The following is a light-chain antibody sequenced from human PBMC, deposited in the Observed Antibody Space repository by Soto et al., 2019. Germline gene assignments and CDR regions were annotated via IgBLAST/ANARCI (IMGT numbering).Light chain of an antibody. CDR3: MQPLQTPGT. CDR1: QSLLHSNGFNY. J-gene: IGKJ1*01. Sequence: DVVMTQSPLSLSVTPGEPASVSCRSSQSLLHSNGFNYLDWYLQKPGQSPQLLIYLGSNRASGVPDRFSGSGSGTDFTLKISRVEAEDVGVYYCMQPLQTPGTFGQGTKV. CDR2: LGS. V-gene: IGKV2-28*01.